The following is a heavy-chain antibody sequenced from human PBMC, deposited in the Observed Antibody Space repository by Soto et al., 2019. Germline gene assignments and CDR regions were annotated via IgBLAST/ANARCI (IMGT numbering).Heavy chain of an antibody. CDR1: GFTFSSYG. D-gene: IGHD2-2*01. CDR2: IWYDGSNK. V-gene: IGHV3-33*01. CDR3: AREARTYCSSTSCAPYFDL. J-gene: IGHJ2*01. Sequence: QVQLVESGGGVVQPGRSLRLSCAASGFTFSSYGMHWVRQAPGKGLEWVAVIWYDGSNKYYADSVKGRFTISRDNSKNTLYLQMNSLRAEDTAVYYCAREARTYCSSTSCAPYFDLWGRGTLVTVSS.